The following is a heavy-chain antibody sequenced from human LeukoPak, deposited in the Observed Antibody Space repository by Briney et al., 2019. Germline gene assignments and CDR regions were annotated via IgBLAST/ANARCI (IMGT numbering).Heavy chain of an antibody. D-gene: IGHD6-19*01. Sequence: SETLSLTCTVSGGSISSSSYYWGWIRQPPGKGLEWIGSIYYSGSTYYNPSLKSRVTISVDTSKNQFSLKLSSVTAADTAVYYCARDFNGSGWYFDYWGQGTLVTVSS. V-gene: IGHV4-39*07. CDR3: ARDFNGSGWYFDY. CDR1: GGSISSSSYY. J-gene: IGHJ4*02. CDR2: IYYSGST.